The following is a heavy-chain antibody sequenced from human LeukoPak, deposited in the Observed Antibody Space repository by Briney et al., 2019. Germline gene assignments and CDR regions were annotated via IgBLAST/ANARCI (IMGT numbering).Heavy chain of an antibody. Sequence: GGSLRLSCAASGFTFSSYAMTWVRQAPGQGLEWVSAISASGISTYYADSVKGRFTISRDNSKNTLYLQMNSLRAEDTALYYCAKTLAYSSGWGYWGQGALVTVSS. D-gene: IGHD6-19*01. J-gene: IGHJ4*02. CDR2: ISASGIST. V-gene: IGHV3-23*01. CDR3: AKTLAYSSGWGY. CDR1: GFTFSSYA.